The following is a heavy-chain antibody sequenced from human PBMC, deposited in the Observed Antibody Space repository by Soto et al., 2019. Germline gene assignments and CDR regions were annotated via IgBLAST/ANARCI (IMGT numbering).Heavy chain of an antibody. CDR1: GGSVSSYY. J-gene: IGHJ6*02. Sequence: SETLSLTCTVSGGSVSSYYWSWIRQPPGKGLEWIGYIYYSGSTNYNPSLKSRVTISVDTSKNQFSLKLSSVTAADTAVYYCARTLLASYYYDSSGYYPGGMDVWGQGTTVTVS. CDR2: IYYSGST. V-gene: IGHV4-59*02. D-gene: IGHD3-22*01. CDR3: ARTLLASYYYDSSGYYPGGMDV.